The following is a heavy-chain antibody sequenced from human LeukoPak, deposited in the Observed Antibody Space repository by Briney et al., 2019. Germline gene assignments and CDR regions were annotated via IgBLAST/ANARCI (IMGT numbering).Heavy chain of an antibody. J-gene: IGHJ4*02. CDR3: ARGSTVDY. Sequence: GGSLRLSCAASGFTFGSYAMHWVRQAPGKGLEWVAVISYDGSNKYYADSVKGRFTISRDNSKNTLYLQMNSLRAEDTAVYYCARGSTVDYWGQGTLVTVSS. CDR2: ISYDGSNK. D-gene: IGHD5/OR15-5a*01. CDR1: GFTFGSYA. V-gene: IGHV3-30-3*01.